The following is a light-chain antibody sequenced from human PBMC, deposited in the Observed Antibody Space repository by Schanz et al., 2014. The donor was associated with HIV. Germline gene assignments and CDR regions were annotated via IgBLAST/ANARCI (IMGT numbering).Light chain of an antibody. V-gene: IGLV1-44*01. J-gene: IGLJ1*01. CDR3: SSYTTSNTLV. CDR1: NSNIRSNT. Sequence: QSVLTQPPSASGTPGQRVTISCSVSNSNIRSNTINWYQHLPGTAPKLLIYATYNRPSGVPDRFSGSESGTSASLAISGLQSEDEADYYCSSYTTSNTLVFGTGTKLTVL. CDR2: ATY.